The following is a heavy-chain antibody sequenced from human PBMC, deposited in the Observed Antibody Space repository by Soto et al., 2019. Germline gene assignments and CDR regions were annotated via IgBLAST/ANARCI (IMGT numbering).Heavy chain of an antibody. CDR1: GFTFSSYA. D-gene: IGHD6-6*01. Sequence: GGSLRLSCAASGFTFSSYAMSWVRQAPGKGLEWVSAISGSGGSTYYADSVKGRFTISRDNSKNTLYLQMNSLRAEDTAVYYCANYPSKLVDTFDIWGQGTMVTVSS. CDR2: ISGSGGST. V-gene: IGHV3-23*01. CDR3: ANYPSKLVDTFDI. J-gene: IGHJ3*02.